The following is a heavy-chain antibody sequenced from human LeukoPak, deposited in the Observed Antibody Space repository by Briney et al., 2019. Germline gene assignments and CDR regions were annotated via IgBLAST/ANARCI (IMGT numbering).Heavy chain of an antibody. J-gene: IGHJ4*02. CDR3: AKAGYGSSWYVPDY. CDR2: ISGSGDST. CDR1: GFTFSSYA. D-gene: IGHD6-13*01. Sequence: GGSLRLSCAASGFTFSSYAMSWVRQAPGKGLEWVSAISGSGDSTYYADSVKGRFTISRDNSKNTLYLQMNSLRAEDTAVYYCAKAGYGSSWYVPDYWGQGTLVTVSS. V-gene: IGHV3-23*01.